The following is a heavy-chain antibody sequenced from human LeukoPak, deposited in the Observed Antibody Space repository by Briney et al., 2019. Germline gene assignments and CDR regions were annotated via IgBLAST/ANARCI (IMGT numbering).Heavy chain of an antibody. CDR3: AGDRQDIVVVPAANYYYYGMDV. Sequence: ASVKVSCKASGGTFSSYAISWVRQAPGQGLEWMGGIIPIFGTANYAQKFQGRVTITADESTSTAYMELSSPRSEDTAVYYCAGDRQDIVVVPAANYYYYGMDVWGKGTTVTVSS. CDR2: IIPIFGTA. D-gene: IGHD2-2*01. CDR1: GGTFSSYA. J-gene: IGHJ6*04. V-gene: IGHV1-69*13.